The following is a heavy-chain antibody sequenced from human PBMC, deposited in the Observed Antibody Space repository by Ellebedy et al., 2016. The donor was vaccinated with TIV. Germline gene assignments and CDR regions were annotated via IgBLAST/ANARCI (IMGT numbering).Heavy chain of an antibody. CDR3: AKDRGGTGDFDY. J-gene: IGHJ4*02. CDR2: INTDTGNT. V-gene: IGHV1-3*04. Sequence: AASVKVSCKASVYTFALYTMHWVRQAPGQRLEWLGWINTDTGNTEYSQHFQGRVTFTTDTAASTVYMSLSSLGSEDTAVYYCAKDRGGTGDFDYWGQGTLVTVSS. CDR1: VYTFALYT. D-gene: IGHD3-16*01.